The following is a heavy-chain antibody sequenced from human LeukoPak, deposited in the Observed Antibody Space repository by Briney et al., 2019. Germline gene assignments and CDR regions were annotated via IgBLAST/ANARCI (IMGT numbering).Heavy chain of an antibody. CDR3: ARFDSSGYPSAFDI. CDR1: GYTFTGYY. Sequence: ASVKVSCKASGYTFTGYYMHWVRQAPGQGLEWMGWINPNSGGTNYAQKFQGRVTMTRDTSISTAYMELSRLRSDDTVVYYCARFDSSGYPSAFDIWGQGTMVTVSS. J-gene: IGHJ3*02. CDR2: INPNSGGT. V-gene: IGHV1-2*02. D-gene: IGHD3-22*01.